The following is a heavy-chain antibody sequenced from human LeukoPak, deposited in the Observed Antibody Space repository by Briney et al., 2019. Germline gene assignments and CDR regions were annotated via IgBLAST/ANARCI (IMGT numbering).Heavy chain of an antibody. CDR1: GYTFIGYY. Sequence: ASVKVSCKASGYTFIGYYMHWVRQAPGQGLEWMGRINPNSGGTNYAQKFQGRVTMTRDTSISTAYMELSRLTSDDTAVYYCARDELWNGYYSVNYNYYGMDVWGQGTTVTVSS. D-gene: IGHD3-3*01. CDR3: ARDELWNGYYSVNYNYYGMDV. CDR2: INPNSGGT. J-gene: IGHJ6*02. V-gene: IGHV1-2*06.